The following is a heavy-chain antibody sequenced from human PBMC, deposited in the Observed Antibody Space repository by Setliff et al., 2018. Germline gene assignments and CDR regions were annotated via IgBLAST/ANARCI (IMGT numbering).Heavy chain of an antibody. CDR3: ARHSSRPY. V-gene: IGHV4-38-2*01. CDR1: GYSISSGYC. CDR2: IYHSGST. Sequence: SETLSLTCAVSGYSISSGYCWGWIRQPPGKGLEWIGSIYHSGSTYYNPSLKSRVTISVDTSKNQFPLKLSSVTAADTAVYYCARHSSRPYWGQGTLVTVSS. J-gene: IGHJ4*02.